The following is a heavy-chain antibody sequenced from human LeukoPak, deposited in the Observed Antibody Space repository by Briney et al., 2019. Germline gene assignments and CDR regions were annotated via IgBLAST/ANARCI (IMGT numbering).Heavy chain of an antibody. V-gene: IGHV3-74*01. CDR1: GLVFRDFW. D-gene: IGHD6-19*01. J-gene: IGHJ6*02. Sequence: GGSLRLSCTASGLVFRDFWLHWVRQVPGGGLVWVSRIDNAGRSTTYADPEGPIHISRDNAKDTLYLQMNSLRVEDMGVYYCARSRAVAGFGSYYFGLDVWGQGTTVTVSS. CDR3: ARSRAVAGFGSYYFGLDV. CDR2: IDNAGRST.